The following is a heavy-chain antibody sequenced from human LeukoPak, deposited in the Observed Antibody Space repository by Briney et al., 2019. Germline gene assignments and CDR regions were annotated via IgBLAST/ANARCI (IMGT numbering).Heavy chain of an antibody. CDR3: AKDGSDLHFRWADY. CDR1: GFTFSSYG. CDR2: IRYDGSNK. J-gene: IGHJ4*02. V-gene: IGHV3-30*02. Sequence: GSLRLSCAASGFTFSSYGMHWVRQAPGKGLEWVAFIRYDGSNKYYADSVKGRFTISRDNSKNTLYLQMNSLRAEDTAVYYCAKDGSDLHFRWADYWGQGTLVTVSS. D-gene: IGHD3-16*01.